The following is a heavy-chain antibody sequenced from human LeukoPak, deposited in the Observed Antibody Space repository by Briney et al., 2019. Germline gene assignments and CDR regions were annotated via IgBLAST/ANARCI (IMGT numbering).Heavy chain of an antibody. CDR1: GFAFSSYS. CDR3: ASAIAAAGIRYFQQ. J-gene: IGHJ1*01. V-gene: IGHV3-21*05. Sequence: PGGSLRLSCAASGFAFSSYSMNWVRQAPGKGLEWVSYISSSGSATHYADSLKGRFTISRDNAENSLFLQMNSLRVEDTAVYFCASAIAAAGIRYFQQWGQGTLATVSS. D-gene: IGHD6-13*01. CDR2: ISSSGSAT.